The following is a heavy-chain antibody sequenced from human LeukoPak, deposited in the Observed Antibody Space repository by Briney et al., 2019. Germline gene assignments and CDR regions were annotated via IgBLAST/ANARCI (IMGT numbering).Heavy chain of an antibody. Sequence: GGSLRLSCAASEFTFSSYNMNWVRQAPGKGLEWVSSISSFSSYIYYADSVKGRFSISRDSSKNILYLQMNSLRAEDTAVYYCAKDRCSNGIGCYYYYMDVWGKGTTVTISS. CDR1: EFTFSSYN. CDR3: AKDRCSNGIGCYYYYMDV. V-gene: IGHV3-21*01. D-gene: IGHD2-8*01. J-gene: IGHJ6*03. CDR2: ISSFSSYI.